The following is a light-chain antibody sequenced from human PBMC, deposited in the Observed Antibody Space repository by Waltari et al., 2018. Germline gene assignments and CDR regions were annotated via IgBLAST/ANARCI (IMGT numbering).Light chain of an antibody. V-gene: IGLV1-44*01. J-gene: IGLJ3*02. Sequence: QSVLTQPPSASGTPGQRVTISCSGSNSNIGSNSVHWYQQVPGTAPKLLIYGSSQRPSGVPDRFSGSKSGTSASLAISGLQSEDEADYYCEASDDSLNGWVFGGGTKLTVL. CDR3: EASDDSLNGWV. CDR1: NSNIGSNS. CDR2: GSS.